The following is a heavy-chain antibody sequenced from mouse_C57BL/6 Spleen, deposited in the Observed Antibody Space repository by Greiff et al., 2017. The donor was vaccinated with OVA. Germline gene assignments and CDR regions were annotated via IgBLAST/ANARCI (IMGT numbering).Heavy chain of an antibody. CDR2: IYPGGGYT. V-gene: IGHV1-63*01. CDR1: GYTFTNYW. Sequence: VMLVESGAELVRPGTSVKMSCKASGYTFTNYWIGWAKQRPGHGLEWIGDIYPGGGYTNYNEKFKGKATLTADKSSSTAYMQFSSLTSEDSAIYYCARGDSHFDYWGQGTTLTVSS. J-gene: IGHJ2*01. CDR3: ARGDSHFDY.